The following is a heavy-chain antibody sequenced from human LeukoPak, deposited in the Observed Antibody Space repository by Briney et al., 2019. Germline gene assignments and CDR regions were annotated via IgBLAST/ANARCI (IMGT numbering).Heavy chain of an antibody. V-gene: IGHV4-59*08. Sequence: SETLSLTCTVSGGSMSSYYWTWIRQPPGKGLEWIGYIYYSGSTNYNPSIKSRVTMSVDTSKNQFSLKLSSVTAADTAVYYCARSLHSVHYGMDVWGQGTTVTVSS. J-gene: IGHJ6*02. CDR1: GGSMSSYY. CDR2: IYYSGST. CDR3: ARSLHSVHYGMDV.